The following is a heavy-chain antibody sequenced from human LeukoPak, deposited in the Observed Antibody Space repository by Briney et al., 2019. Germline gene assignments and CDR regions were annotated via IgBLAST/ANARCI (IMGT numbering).Heavy chain of an antibody. J-gene: IGHJ6*02. Sequence: SVKVSCKASGGTFSSYAISWVRQAPGQGLEWMGGIIPIFGTANYAQKFQGRVTITADESTSTAYMELSSLRSEDTAVYYCAVEGYGGNSWSGFRYYYYYGMDVWGQGTTVTVSS. CDR2: IIPIFGTA. D-gene: IGHD4-23*01. CDR3: AVEGYGGNSWSGFRYYYYYGMDV. V-gene: IGHV1-69*13. CDR1: GGTFSSYA.